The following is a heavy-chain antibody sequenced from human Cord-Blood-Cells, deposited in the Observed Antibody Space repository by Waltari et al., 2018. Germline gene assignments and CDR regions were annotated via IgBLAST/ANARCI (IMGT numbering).Heavy chain of an antibody. J-gene: IGHJ6*03. CDR1: GFTFSSYA. Sequence: EVQLLESGGGLVQPGGSLRLSCAASGFTFSSYAMSWVRQAPRKGMAWVCAISGSGGSTYYEDSVKGRFTISRDKSKNPLNLQMNSLRAEDTAVYYCAKAEPYYDFWSGYRNPYYYYYYMDVWGKGTTVTVSS. V-gene: IGHV3-23*01. D-gene: IGHD3-3*01. CDR3: AKAEPYYDFWSGYRNPYYYYYYMDV. CDR2: ISGSGGST.